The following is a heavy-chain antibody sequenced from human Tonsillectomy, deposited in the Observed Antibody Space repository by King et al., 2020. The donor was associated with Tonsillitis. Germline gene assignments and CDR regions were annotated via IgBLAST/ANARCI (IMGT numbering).Heavy chain of an antibody. CDR2: IYGGGVTT. Sequence: EVQLVESGGGLVQXGGSLRLSCEASGFTFNXXAVSWVRRSPGXGLEWVSVIYGGGVTTYXAXXVXGRXTXSRDNSKXTXYLQMDSLRAXDTXVYYCAXXXXXXXXXXPXDYWXXXXLXXXXS. V-gene: IGHV3-23*03. CDR3: AXXXXXXXXXXPXDY. J-gene: IGHJ4*01. CDR1: GFTFNXXA.